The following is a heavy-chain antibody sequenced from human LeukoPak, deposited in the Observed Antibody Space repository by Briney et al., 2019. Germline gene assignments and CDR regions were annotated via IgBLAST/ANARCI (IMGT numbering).Heavy chain of an antibody. J-gene: IGHJ5*02. CDR3: ARADSNVWFDP. CDR1: GFTFSGYG. D-gene: IGHD3-22*01. Sequence: GAPRPSCSTSGFTFSGYGMHWGRQAPGQGLEGVAFIRYDESIKDYADSVKGRFTISRDNSKNTLYLQMNSLRGEDTAVYYCARADSNVWFDPWGQGTLDTVSS. CDR2: IRYDESIK. V-gene: IGHV3-30*02.